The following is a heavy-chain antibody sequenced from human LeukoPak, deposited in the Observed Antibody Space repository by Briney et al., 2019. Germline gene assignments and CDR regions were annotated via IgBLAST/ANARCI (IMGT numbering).Heavy chain of an antibody. Sequence: GGSVTLSCVASGLIFSSYEMNWVRQAAGKGLDWVSSISSSSGYIYYADSVKGRLTVCRDNTKNSLYLQMNSLRAEDTAVYYFARVGIRTMFLGFFDYWGQGTLVTVSS. V-gene: IGHV3-21*01. CDR1: GLIFSSYE. CDR3: ARVGIRTMFLGFFDY. CDR2: ISSSSGYI. J-gene: IGHJ4*02. D-gene: IGHD3-9*01.